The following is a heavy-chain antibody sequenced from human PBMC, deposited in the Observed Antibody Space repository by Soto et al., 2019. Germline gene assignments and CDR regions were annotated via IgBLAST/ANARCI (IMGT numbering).Heavy chain of an antibody. CDR3: VRGRYGDD. J-gene: IGHJ4*02. D-gene: IGHD1-1*01. V-gene: IGHV1-18*01. Sequence: QVHLVQSGAEVKKPGASVKVSCKGSGYTFTSYGITWVRQAPGQGLDWMGWISAHNGNTDYAQRLQGRVTVTRDTSTSTAYMELRSLRSSDTAGYYWVRGRYGDDWRQGALVTVSS. CDR2: ISAHNGNT. CDR1: GYTFTSYG.